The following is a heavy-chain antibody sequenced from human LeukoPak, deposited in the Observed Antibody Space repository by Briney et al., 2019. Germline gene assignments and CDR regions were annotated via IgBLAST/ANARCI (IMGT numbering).Heavy chain of an antibody. Sequence: HSGGSLRLSCAASGFTFSSHEMNWVRQAPGKGLEWVSYISSSGGTIYYADSVKGRFTISRDNAKNTLYLQMNSLRAEDTAVYYCAKDIREQGIVARHLLPEPFDPWGQGTLVTVSS. CDR3: AKDIREQGIVARHLLPEPFDP. CDR2: ISSSGGTI. D-gene: IGHD5-12*01. J-gene: IGHJ5*02. V-gene: IGHV3-48*03. CDR1: GFTFSSHE.